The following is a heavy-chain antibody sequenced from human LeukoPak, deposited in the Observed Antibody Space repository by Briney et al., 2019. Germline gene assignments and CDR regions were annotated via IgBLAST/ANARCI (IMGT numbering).Heavy chain of an antibody. Sequence: ASVNVSCKASGGTFSSYAISWVRQAPGQGLEWMGGIIPIFGTANYAQKFQGRVTITADKSTSTAYMELSSLRSEDTAVYYCAREVTMVRGVTTFDYWGQGTLVTVSS. CDR1: GGTFSSYA. D-gene: IGHD3-10*01. CDR2: IIPIFGTA. V-gene: IGHV1-69*06. CDR3: AREVTMVRGVTTFDY. J-gene: IGHJ4*02.